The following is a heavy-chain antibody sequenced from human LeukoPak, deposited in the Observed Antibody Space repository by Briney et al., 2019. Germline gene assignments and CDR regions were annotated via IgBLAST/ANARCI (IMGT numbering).Heavy chain of an antibody. Sequence: SETLSLTCTVSGVSITLYYWTWIRPSPKKGLEWIGDISNSGSYYNPSLSSRLTISTDTSKNHFSLRLTSVSAADTAVYYCARGNYDILSDYSLYSPRGGFDHWGQGILVIVSS. V-gene: IGHV4-59*01. CDR3: ARGNYDILSDYSLYSPRGGFDH. J-gene: IGHJ4*02. CDR2: ISNSGS. D-gene: IGHD3-9*01. CDR1: GVSITLYY.